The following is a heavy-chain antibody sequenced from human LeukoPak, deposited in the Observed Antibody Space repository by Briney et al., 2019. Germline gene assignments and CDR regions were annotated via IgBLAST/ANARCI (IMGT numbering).Heavy chain of an antibody. CDR2: IKPDGSEK. CDR1: GFTFSNSW. J-gene: IGHJ4*02. V-gene: IGHV3-7*01. Sequence: GGSLRLSCAASGFTFSNSWMSWVRQAPGKGLEWVATIKPDGSEKYYVDSVKGRFTISRDNAKNSLYLQMSSLRAEDTAVYYCAAANYFDYWGQGXLVTVSS. CDR3: AAANYFDY.